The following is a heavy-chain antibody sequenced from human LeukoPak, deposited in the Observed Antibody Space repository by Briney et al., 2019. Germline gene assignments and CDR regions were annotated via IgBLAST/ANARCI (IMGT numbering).Heavy chain of an antibody. D-gene: IGHD4-17*01. Sequence: ASVKVSCKASGYTFTGYYMHWVRQAPGQGLEWMGWISAYNGNTNYAQKLQGRVTMTTDTSTSTAYMELRSLRSDDTAVYYCARMGTTVTTSYYYGMDVWGQGTTVTVSS. CDR1: GYTFTGYY. CDR3: ARMGTTVTTSYYYGMDV. J-gene: IGHJ6*02. CDR2: ISAYNGNT. V-gene: IGHV1-18*04.